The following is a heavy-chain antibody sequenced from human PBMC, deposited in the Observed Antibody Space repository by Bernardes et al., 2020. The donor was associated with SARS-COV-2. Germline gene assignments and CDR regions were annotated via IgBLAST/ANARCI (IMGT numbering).Heavy chain of an antibody. J-gene: IGHJ4*02. CDR2: SRRKADSYST. CDR3: ARDLGYSSGWVFDY. V-gene: IGHV3-72*01. D-gene: IGHD6-19*01. Sequence: GGSLRLSCAASGFTSSEHYMDWVRQAPGKGLEWVGRSRRKADSYSTEYAASVKGRFSISRDESKNSMYLQMNSLRAEDTAVYYCARDLGYSSGWVFDYWGQGTLVTVSS. CDR1: GFTSSEHY.